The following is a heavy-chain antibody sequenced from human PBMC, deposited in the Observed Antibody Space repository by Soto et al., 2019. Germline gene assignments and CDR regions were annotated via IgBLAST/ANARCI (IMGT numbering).Heavy chain of an antibody. D-gene: IGHD2-15*01. CDR3: ARAFLSGGSLYYYGMDV. J-gene: IGHJ6*02. V-gene: IGHV5-10-1*01. CDR1: GYSFTSYW. Sequence: GESLKISCKGSGYSFTSYWISWVRQMPGKGLEWMGRIDPSDSYTNYSPSFQGHVTISADKSISTAYLQWSSLKASDTAMYYCARAFLSGGSLYYYGMDVRGQGTTVTGLL. CDR2: IDPSDSYT.